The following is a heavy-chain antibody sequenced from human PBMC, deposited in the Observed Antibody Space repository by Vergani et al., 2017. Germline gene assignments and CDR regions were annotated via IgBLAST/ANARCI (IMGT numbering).Heavy chain of an antibody. V-gene: IGHV3-30*02. J-gene: IGHJ4*02. CDR3: GIASAGTSLLDY. Sequence: QVQLVESGGGVVQPGGSLRLSCAASGFTFSSYGMHWVRQAPGKGLEWVAFIRYDGSNKYYAHSVKGRFTISRDNSKNTLYLQMNSLRAEDTAVYYCGIASAGTSLLDYWGQGTLVTVSS. CDR2: IRYDGSNK. D-gene: IGHD6-13*01. CDR1: GFTFSSYG.